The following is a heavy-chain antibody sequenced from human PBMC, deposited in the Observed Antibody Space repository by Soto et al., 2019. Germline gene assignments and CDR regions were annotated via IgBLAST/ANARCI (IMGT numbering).Heavy chain of an antibody. J-gene: IGHJ4*02. D-gene: IGHD2-21*01. CDR2: IYHSGST. CDR3: ARRSIPTFYPLV. Sequence: SETLSLTCAVSGGSISSGGYSWSWIRQPPGKGLEWIGYIYHSGSTYYNPSLKSRVTIPVDRSKNQFSLKLSSVTAADTAVYYFARRSIPTFYPLVWGQGIQVTVSS. CDR1: GGSISSGGYS. V-gene: IGHV4-30-2*01.